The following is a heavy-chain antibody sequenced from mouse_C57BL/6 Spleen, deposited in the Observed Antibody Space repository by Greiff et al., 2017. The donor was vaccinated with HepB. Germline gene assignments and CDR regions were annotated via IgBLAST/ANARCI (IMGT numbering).Heavy chain of an antibody. D-gene: IGHD2-3*01. J-gene: IGHJ4*01. Sequence: EVKLVESGPGLVKPSQTVFLTCTVTGISITTGNYRWSWIRQFPGNKLEWIGYIYYSGTITYNPSLTSRTTITRDTPKNQFFLEMNSLTAEDTATYYCARDGGYSYYYAMDYWGQGTSVTVSS. V-gene: IGHV3-5*01. CDR1: GISITTGNYR. CDR2: IYYSGTI. CDR3: ARDGGYSYYYAMDY.